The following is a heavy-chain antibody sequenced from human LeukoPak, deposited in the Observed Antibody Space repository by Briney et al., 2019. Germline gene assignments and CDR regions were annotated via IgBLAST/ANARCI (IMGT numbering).Heavy chain of an antibody. CDR3: AREGGDIVVVPAAIEAFDI. V-gene: IGHV1-69*04. Sequence: ASVKVSCKASGGTFSSYAISWVRQAPGQGLEWMGRIIPILGIANYAQKFQGRVTITADKSTSTAYMELSSLRSEDTAVYYCAREGGDIVVVPAAIEAFDIWGQGTMVTVSS. CDR1: GGTFSSYA. J-gene: IGHJ3*02. D-gene: IGHD2-2*01. CDR2: IIPILGIA.